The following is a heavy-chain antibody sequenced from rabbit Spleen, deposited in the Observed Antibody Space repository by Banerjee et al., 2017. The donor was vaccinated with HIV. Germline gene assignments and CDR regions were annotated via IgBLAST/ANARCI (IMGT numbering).Heavy chain of an antibody. CDR2: INTGSGNT. CDR1: GFSFSSGYA. Sequence: QSLEESGGGLVQPEGSLTLTCKASGFSFSSGYALCWVRQAPGKGLEWIGYINTGSGNTYYASWAKGRFTVSKTSTTVSLQMTSLTAADTATYFCARHSRVGSSNYWGLWGPGTLVTVS. J-gene: IGHJ4*01. D-gene: IGHD8-1*01. V-gene: IGHV1S40*01. CDR3: ARHSRVGSSNYWGL.